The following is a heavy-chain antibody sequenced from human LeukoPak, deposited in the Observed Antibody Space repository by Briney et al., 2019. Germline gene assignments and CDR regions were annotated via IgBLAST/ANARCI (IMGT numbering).Heavy chain of an antibody. D-gene: IGHD3-3*01. CDR2: IYSGGTT. V-gene: IGHV3-66*01. Sequence: GGSLRLSCAASGLTVNSNYMTWVRQAPGKGLEWVSVIYSGGTTYYADSVKGRFTISRDNSKNTLYLQMNSLRAEDTAVYYCARGDSILELWGQGTLVTVSS. CDR3: ARGDSILEL. J-gene: IGHJ4*02. CDR1: GLTVNSNY.